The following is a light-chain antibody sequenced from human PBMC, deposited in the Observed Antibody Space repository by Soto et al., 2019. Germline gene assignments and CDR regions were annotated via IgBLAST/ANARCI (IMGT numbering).Light chain of an antibody. J-gene: IGKJ5*01. CDR2: GAS. CDR1: QSISSDH. V-gene: IGKV3-20*01. Sequence: EIVLTQSPGILSLSPGERSTLACRASQSISSDHLAWYQQRPGQSPRLLIYGASSRTTGVPDRFSGSGSGTDFTLTISRLEPEDFAIYYCQFYGSSLITFGQGTRREIK. CDR3: QFYGSSLIT.